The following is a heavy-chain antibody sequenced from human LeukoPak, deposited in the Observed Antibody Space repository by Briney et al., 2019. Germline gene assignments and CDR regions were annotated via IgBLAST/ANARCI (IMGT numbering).Heavy chain of an antibody. V-gene: IGHV4-30-4*01. J-gene: IGHJ4*02. CDR2: IYYSGST. D-gene: IGHD6-6*01. Sequence: SQTLSLTGTVSGGSISSGDYYWSWIRQPPGKGLEWIGYIYYSGSTYYNPSLKSRVTISVDTSKNQFSLKLSSVTAADTAVYYCASETYSSSSYYFDYWGQGTLVTVSS. CDR3: ASETYSSSSYYFDY. CDR1: GGSISSGDYY.